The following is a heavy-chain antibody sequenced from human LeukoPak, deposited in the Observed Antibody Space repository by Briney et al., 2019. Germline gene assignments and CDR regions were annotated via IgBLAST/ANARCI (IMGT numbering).Heavy chain of an antibody. V-gene: IGHV1-24*01. J-gene: IGHJ4*02. CDR1: GYTLTELS. D-gene: IGHD2-2*01. Sequence: ASVKVSCKVSGYTLTELSMHWVRQAPGKGLEWVGGFDPEDGETIYAQKFQGRVTMTEDTSTDTAYMELSSLRSEDTAVYYCATDRPYCSSTSCSFDYWGQGTLVTVSS. CDR2: FDPEDGET. CDR3: ATDRPYCSSTSCSFDY.